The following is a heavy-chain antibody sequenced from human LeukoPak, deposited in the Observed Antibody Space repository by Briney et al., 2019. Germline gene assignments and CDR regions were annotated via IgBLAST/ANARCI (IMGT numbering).Heavy chain of an antibody. J-gene: IGHJ4*02. CDR3: AKEVSPNLAIYGSGSGYYFDY. Sequence: PGGSLKLSCAASGFTFSSYGMHWVRQAPGKGLEWVAFIWYDGCNKYYAESVKGRFTISRDNSKNTLYLQMNSLRAEDTAVYYCAKEVSPNLAIYGSGSGYYFDYWGQGTLVTVSS. CDR2: IWYDGCNK. D-gene: IGHD3-10*01. CDR1: GFTFSSYG. V-gene: IGHV3-30*02.